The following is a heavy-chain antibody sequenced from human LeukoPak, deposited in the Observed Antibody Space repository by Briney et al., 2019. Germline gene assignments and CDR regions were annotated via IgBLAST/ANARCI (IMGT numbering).Heavy chain of an antibody. CDR3: VGYGSGSYYNYYMDV. CDR2: ISSSSIYR. V-gene: IGHV3-21*01. Sequence: GGSLRLSCAASGLSFSTYSMNWVRQAPGKGLEWVSSISSSSIYRYYADSVKGRFTISRDNAKKSLYLQMNSLRAEDTAVYYCVGYGSGSYYNYYMDVWGKGTTVTVSS. D-gene: IGHD3-10*01. J-gene: IGHJ6*03. CDR1: GLSFSTYS.